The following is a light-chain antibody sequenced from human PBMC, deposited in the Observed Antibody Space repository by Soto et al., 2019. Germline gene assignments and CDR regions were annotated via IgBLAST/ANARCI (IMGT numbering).Light chain of an antibody. Sequence: QSVLTQPPSASGSPGQSVTISCTGTSSDVGGYNYVSWYQQHPGKAPKLMIYEVSERPSGVPDRFSGSKSSNTASLTDSGLQAEDEADYYCSSYAGSNNFVFGTGTKVTVL. CDR3: SSYAGSNNFV. CDR1: SSDVGGYNY. CDR2: EVS. J-gene: IGLJ1*01. V-gene: IGLV2-8*01.